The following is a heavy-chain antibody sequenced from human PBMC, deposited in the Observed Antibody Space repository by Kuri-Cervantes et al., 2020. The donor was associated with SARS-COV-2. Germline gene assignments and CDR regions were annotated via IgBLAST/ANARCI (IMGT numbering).Heavy chain of an antibody. CDR3: AQAPSRGAWFDP. V-gene: IGHV1-2*02. Sequence: ASVKVSCKASGYTFTGYYMHWVRQAPGQGPEWMGWINPNGDTNSAQKFQGRVTMTRDTSTSTAYTELSSLRSEDTAVYYCAQAPSRGAWFDPWGQGTLVTVSS. CDR1: GYTFTGYY. J-gene: IGHJ5*02. CDR2: INPNGDT.